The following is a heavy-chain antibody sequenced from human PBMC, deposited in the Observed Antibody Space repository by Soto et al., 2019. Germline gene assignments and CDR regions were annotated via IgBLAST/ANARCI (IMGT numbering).Heavy chain of an antibody. D-gene: IGHD2-15*01. CDR2: INHSGST. CDR3: ARAMGYCSGGSCSLETYYFDY. V-gene: IGHV4-34*01. Sequence: SETLSLTCAVYGGSFSGYYWSWIRQPPGKGLEWIGEINHSGSTNYNPSLKSRVTISVDTSKNQFSLKLSSVTAADTAVYYCARAMGYCSGGSCSLETYYFDYWGQGTLVTVSS. CDR1: GGSFSGYY. J-gene: IGHJ4*02.